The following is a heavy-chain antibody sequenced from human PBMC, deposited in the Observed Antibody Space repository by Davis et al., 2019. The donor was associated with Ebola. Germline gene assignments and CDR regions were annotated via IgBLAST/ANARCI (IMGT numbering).Heavy chain of an antibody. CDR3: ARVFGFQIDF. Sequence: PGGSLRLSCAASGFPFSDYWMHWVRQAPGKGLMWVSRINSDESRTTYADSVKGRFTISRDNAKNTLYLQMNSLRAEDTAVYYCARVFGFQIDFWGQGTLVSVSS. CDR2: INSDESRT. CDR1: GFPFSDYW. J-gene: IGHJ4*02. D-gene: IGHD2/OR15-2a*01. V-gene: IGHV3-74*01.